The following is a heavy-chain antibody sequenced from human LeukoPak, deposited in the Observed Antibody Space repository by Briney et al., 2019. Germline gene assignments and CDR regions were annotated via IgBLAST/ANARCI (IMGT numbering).Heavy chain of an antibody. CDR2: INPGGGGT. Sequence: GASVKVSCKASGYTFTSYYMHWVRQAPGQGLEWMGIINPGGGGTNYAQKFHGRVTMTRDTSTSTVYMELSSLRSDDTAVYYCARISSSSGDWGQGTLVTVSS. V-gene: IGHV1-46*01. CDR1: GYTFTSYY. J-gene: IGHJ4*02. D-gene: IGHD6-6*01. CDR3: ARISSSSGD.